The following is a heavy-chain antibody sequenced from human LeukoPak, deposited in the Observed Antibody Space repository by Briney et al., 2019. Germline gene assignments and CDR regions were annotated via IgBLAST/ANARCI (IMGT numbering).Heavy chain of an antibody. Sequence: ASVKVSCKASGYTFTDYTMHWLRQAPGQRLDWMGWINGGSGNTKYSPEFQGRVTITRDTSASTAYMELSSLRSEDTAVYYCASMRVIAVAGTEDYYYYGMDVWGQGTTVTVSS. D-gene: IGHD6-19*01. V-gene: IGHV1-3*01. CDR1: GYTFTDYT. CDR3: ASMRVIAVAGTEDYYYYGMDV. CDR2: INGGSGNT. J-gene: IGHJ6*02.